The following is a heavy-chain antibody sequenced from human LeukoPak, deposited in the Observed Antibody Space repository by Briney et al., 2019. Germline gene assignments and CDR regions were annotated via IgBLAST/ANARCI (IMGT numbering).Heavy chain of an antibody. J-gene: IGHJ4*02. CDR2: TYYSGST. Sequence: PSETLSLTCTVSGGSISSSNYYWGWIRQPPGKGLEWIGNTYYSGSTYYNPSLKSRVTISVDTSTNQFSLKLSSVTAADTAVYYCARRPVAGTSSYFDYWGQGTLVTVSS. V-gene: IGHV4-39*01. CDR3: ARRPVAGTSSYFDY. CDR1: GGSISSSNYY. D-gene: IGHD6-19*01.